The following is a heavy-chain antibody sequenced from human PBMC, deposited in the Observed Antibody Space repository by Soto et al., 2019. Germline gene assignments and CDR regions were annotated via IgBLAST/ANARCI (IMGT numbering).Heavy chain of an antibody. V-gene: IGHV4-59*08. Sequence: PSLTCTVSGGSISSYYWSWIRQPPGKGLEWIGYIYYSASTNYSPSLKSRVTISVDTSKNQFSLNLSSVTAADTAVYYCARLGFYYQSLDPWGHGTLVTVSS. CDR1: GGSISSYY. J-gene: IGHJ5*02. CDR2: IYYSAST. D-gene: IGHD2-2*01. CDR3: ARLGFYYQSLDP.